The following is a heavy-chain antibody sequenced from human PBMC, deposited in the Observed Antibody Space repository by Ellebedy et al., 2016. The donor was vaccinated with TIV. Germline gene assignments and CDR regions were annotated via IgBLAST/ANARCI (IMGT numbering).Heavy chain of an antibody. Sequence: ASVKVSCKPSGNTLTTYGISWVRQAPGHGLEWMGWISGYSCKRNFAQKFQGRLNITTDTSTNTAFMEMRSLRSDDPAVYYCARTYQNGLDVWGPGTTVTVS. CDR1: GNTLTTYG. J-gene: IGHJ6*02. CDR3: ARTYQNGLDV. CDR2: ISGYSCKR. V-gene: IGHV1-18*01. D-gene: IGHD2-2*01.